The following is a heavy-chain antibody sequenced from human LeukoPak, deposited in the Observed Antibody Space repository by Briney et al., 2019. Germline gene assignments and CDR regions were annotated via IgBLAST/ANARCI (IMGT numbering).Heavy chain of an antibody. CDR2: IYSSGST. Sequence: SETLSLTCTVSGGSLTSTSHYWDWVRQPPGKGLEWLGSIYSSGSTYYNPSLKSRVTISVDTSKNQFSLKLSSVTAADTAVYYCARGYSSSWYFNWFDPWGQGTLVTVSS. J-gene: IGHJ5*02. CDR3: ARGYSSSWYFNWFDP. V-gene: IGHV4-39*07. D-gene: IGHD6-13*01. CDR1: GGSLTSTSHY.